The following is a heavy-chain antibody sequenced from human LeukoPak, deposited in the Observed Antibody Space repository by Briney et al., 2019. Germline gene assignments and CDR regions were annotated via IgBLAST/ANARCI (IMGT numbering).Heavy chain of an antibody. D-gene: IGHD1-14*01. Sequence: SETLSLTCTVSGGSVSSGSYYWSWIRQPPGKGLEWIGYIYYSGSTNYNPSLKSRVTISVDASKNQFSLKLSSVTAADTAVYYCARKEARNRMWFDPWGQGTPVTVSS. J-gene: IGHJ5*02. CDR3: ARKEARNRMWFDP. V-gene: IGHV4-61*01. CDR1: GGSVSSGSYY. CDR2: IYYSGST.